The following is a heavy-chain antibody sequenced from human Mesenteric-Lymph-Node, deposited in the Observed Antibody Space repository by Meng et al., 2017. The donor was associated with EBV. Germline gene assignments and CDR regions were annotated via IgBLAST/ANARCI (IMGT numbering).Heavy chain of an antibody. D-gene: IGHD3-16*02. V-gene: IGHV4-34*01. Sequence: QVQLQQGGAGLLKPSETLSLNCAVYGGSFSGFYWTWIRQSPGRDLEWIGEINHSGFSKYNPSLKSRLTISLDTSKNQVSLTLGSVTAADTAVYYCARIRSIWGTYQNYYFDSWGQGTLVTVSS. CDR1: GGSFSGFY. CDR2: INHSGFS. J-gene: IGHJ4*02. CDR3: ARIRSIWGTYQNYYFDS.